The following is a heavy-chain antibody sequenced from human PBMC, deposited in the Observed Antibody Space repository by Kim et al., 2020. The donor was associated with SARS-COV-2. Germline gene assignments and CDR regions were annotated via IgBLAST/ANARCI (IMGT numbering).Heavy chain of an antibody. Sequence: ASVKVSCKASGYTFTSYGISWVRQAPGQGLEWMGWTSAYNGNTNYAQKLQERVTMTTDTSTSTAYMEPRRLRSDDTAVYYCARDTGRYSSSSEFYYYYGMDVWGQGTTVTVSS. CDR2: TSAYNGNT. CDR3: ARDTGRYSSSSEFYYYYGMDV. CDR1: GYTFTSYG. D-gene: IGHD6-6*01. J-gene: IGHJ6*02. V-gene: IGHV1-18*04.